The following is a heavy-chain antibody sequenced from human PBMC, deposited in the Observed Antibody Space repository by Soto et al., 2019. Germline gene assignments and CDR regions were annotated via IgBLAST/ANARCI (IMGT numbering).Heavy chain of an antibody. D-gene: IGHD3-16*01. CDR2: IYYSGST. V-gene: IGHV4-31*03. CDR3: VRDFYLGGGTWGYFDY. CDR1: GASISSGLFY. Sequence: PSETLSLTCTVSGASISSGLFYWSWIRQHPGKGLEWIGYIYYSGSTYYNPSLKSRVTMSVDTSKGQFSLKLSSVTAADTAVYYCVRDFYLGGGTWGYFDYWGQGTLVTVSS. J-gene: IGHJ4*02.